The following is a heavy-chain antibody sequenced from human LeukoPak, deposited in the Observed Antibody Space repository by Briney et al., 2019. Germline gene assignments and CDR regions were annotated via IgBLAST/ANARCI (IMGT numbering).Heavy chain of an antibody. V-gene: IGHV3-30-3*02. CDR2: ISYDGSNK. D-gene: IGHD3-9*01. CDR1: GFTFSSYA. Sequence: GGSLRLSCAASGFTFSSYAMHWVRQAPGKGLEWVAVISYDGSNKYYADSVKGRFTISRDNSKNTLSLQMNSLRAEDTAVYYCAKTEEIVDWLGYWGQGTLVTVSS. J-gene: IGHJ4*02. CDR3: AKTEEIVDWLGY.